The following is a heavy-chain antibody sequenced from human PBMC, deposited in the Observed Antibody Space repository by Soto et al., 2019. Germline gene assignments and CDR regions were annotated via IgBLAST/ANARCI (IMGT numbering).Heavy chain of an antibody. CDR1: GGTFSSYA. D-gene: IGHD3-16*01. CDR2: IIPIFGTA. V-gene: IGHV1-69*05. J-gene: IGHJ5*02. Sequence: GASVKVSCKASGGTFSSYAISWVRQAPGQGLEWMGGIIPIFGTANYAQKFQGRVTMTTDTSTSTAYMELRSLRSDDTAVYYCARVGELWFDPWGQGTLVTVSS. CDR3: ARVGELWFDP.